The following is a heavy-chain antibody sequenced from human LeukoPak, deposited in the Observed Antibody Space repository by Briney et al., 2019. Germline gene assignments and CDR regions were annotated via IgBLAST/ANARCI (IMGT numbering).Heavy chain of an antibody. Sequence: PSETLSLTCTVPGGSISSSSYYWGWIRQPPGKGLEWIGSIYYSGSTYYNPSLKSRVTISVDTSKNQFSLRLSSVTAADTAVYYCARGGTDSSSWYYFDYWGQGTLVTVSS. CDR2: IYYSGST. V-gene: IGHV4-39*01. CDR1: GGSISSSSYY. D-gene: IGHD6-13*01. J-gene: IGHJ4*02. CDR3: ARGGTDSSSWYYFDY.